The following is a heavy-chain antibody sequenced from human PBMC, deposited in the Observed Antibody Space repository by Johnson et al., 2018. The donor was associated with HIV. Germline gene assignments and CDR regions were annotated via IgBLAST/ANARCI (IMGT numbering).Heavy chain of an antibody. CDR3: ARDCTGGVCLNDAFDI. CDR2: ISYDGSNK. J-gene: IGHJ3*02. CDR1: GFTFSSYA. Sequence: QEKLVESGGGVVQPGRSLRLSCAASGFTFSSYAMHWVRQAPGKGLEWVAVISYDGSNKYYADSVKGRFTISRDNSKNTLYLQMNSLRAEDTAVYYWARDCTGGVCLNDAFDIWGQGTMVTVSS. V-gene: IGHV3-30*04. D-gene: IGHD2-8*02.